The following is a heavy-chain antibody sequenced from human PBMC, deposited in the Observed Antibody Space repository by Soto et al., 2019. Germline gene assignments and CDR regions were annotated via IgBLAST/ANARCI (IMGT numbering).Heavy chain of an antibody. J-gene: IGHJ4*02. CDR3: GGGTTVETGSY. Sequence: QVQLVQSGAEVKKPGASVKVSCKASGYTFTSYGINWVRQAPGQGLEWMGWISTYNGNTNYAQKRQGRFTMPTDTSTSPAYMELRSLRSDDTAVYYCGGGTTVETGSYWGQGTRVTVSS. CDR2: ISTYNGNT. D-gene: IGHD4-17*01. CDR1: GYTFTSYG. V-gene: IGHV1-18*01.